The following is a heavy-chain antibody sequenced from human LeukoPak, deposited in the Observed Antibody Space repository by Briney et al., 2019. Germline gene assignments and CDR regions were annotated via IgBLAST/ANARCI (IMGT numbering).Heavy chain of an antibody. D-gene: IGHD3-10*01. CDR3: ARDKKEWFGEFPVAFGI. J-gene: IGHJ3*02. Sequence: PGGSLRLSCAASGFTFSSYWMHWVRQAPGKGLVWVSRINSDGSSTSYADSVKGRFTISRDNAKNTLYLQMNSLRAEDTAVYYCARDKKEWFGEFPVAFGIWGQGTMVTVSS. V-gene: IGHV3-74*01. CDR1: GFTFSSYW. CDR2: INSDGSST.